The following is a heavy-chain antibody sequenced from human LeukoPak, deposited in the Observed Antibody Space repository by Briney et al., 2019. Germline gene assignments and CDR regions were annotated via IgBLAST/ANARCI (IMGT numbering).Heavy chain of an antibody. CDR1: GGSFSGYY. V-gene: IGHV4-34*01. CDR2: INHSGST. CDR3: ARSSSGWYGGKFGY. J-gene: IGHJ4*02. Sequence: SETLSLTCAVYGGSFSGYYRSWIRQPPGKGLEWIGEINHSGSTNYNPSLKSRVTISVDTSKNQFSLKLSSVTAADTAVYYCARSSSGWYGGKFGYWGQGTLVTVSS. D-gene: IGHD6-19*01.